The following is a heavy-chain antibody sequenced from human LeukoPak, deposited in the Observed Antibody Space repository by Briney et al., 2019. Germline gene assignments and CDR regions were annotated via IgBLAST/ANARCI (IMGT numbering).Heavy chain of an antibody. D-gene: IGHD2-2*01. CDR3: AFVVVPGAIPGYYFDY. J-gene: IGHJ4*02. CDR1: GYTFTGYY. Sequence: ASVKVSCKASGYTFTGYYMHWVRQAPGQGLEWMGWINPNSGGTNYAQKFQGRVTMTRDTSISTAYMELSRLRSDDTAVYYCAFVVVPGAIPGYYFDYWGQGTLGTVPS. V-gene: IGHV1-2*02. CDR2: INPNSGGT.